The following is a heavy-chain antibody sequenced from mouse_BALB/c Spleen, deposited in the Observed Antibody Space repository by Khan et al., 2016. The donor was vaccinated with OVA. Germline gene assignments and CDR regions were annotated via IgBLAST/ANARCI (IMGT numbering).Heavy chain of an antibody. J-gene: IGHJ2*01. CDR1: GFTFSRFG. Sequence: EVQLVESGGGLVQPGGSRKLSCAASGFTFSRFGMHWVRQAPEKGLEWVAYISSGSSTIYYADTVKGRFTISRDNPKNTLFLQMTSLMSEDTAMYYCARDSNFDYWGQGTTLTVSS. CDR2: ISSGSSTI. CDR3: ARDSNFDY. V-gene: IGHV5-17*02.